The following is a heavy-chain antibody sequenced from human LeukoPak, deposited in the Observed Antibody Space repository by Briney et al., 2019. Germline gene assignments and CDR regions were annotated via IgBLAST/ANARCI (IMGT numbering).Heavy chain of an antibody. CDR1: GFTFSSYW. D-gene: IGHD1-26*01. CDR3: ARGGSYPFDY. V-gene: IGHV3-74*01. Sequence: PGGSLRLSCAASGFTFSSYWMHWVRQAPGEGLVWDSRLKSDVSSRSYADSVKGRFTISRDNAKNTLYLQMNSLRAEDTAVYYCARGGSYPFDYWGQGTLVTVSS. J-gene: IGHJ4*02. CDR2: LKSDVSSR.